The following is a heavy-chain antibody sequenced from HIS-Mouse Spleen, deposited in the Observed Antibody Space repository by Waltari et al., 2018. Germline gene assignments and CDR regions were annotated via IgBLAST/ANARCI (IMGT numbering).Heavy chain of an antibody. Sequence: QLQLVESGGGVVQLGGSLRLSWAASGFIFSSYGMHWVRQAPGKGLEWVAVISYDGSNKYYADSVKGRFTISRDNSKNTLYLQMNSLRAEDTAVYYCAKDRGSQFDYWGQGTLVTVSS. CDR3: AKDRGSQFDY. V-gene: IGHV3-30*18. D-gene: IGHD1-26*01. J-gene: IGHJ4*02. CDR1: GFIFSSYG. CDR2: ISYDGSNK.